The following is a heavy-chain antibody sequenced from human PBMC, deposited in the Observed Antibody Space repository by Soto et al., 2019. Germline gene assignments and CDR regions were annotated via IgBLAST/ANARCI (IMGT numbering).Heavy chain of an antibody. V-gene: IGHV4-59*01. CDR2: IYYSGST. J-gene: IGHJ4*02. D-gene: IGHD4-17*01. CDR3: ASSDDYGDYRPFDY. CDR1: GGSISSYY. Sequence: QVQLQESGPGLVKPSETLSLTCTASGGSISSYYWSWIRQPPGKGLEWIGYIYYSGSTNYNPSLKSRVTISVHTSKNQFSLKLSSVTAADTAVYYCASSDDYGDYRPFDYWGQGTLVTVSS.